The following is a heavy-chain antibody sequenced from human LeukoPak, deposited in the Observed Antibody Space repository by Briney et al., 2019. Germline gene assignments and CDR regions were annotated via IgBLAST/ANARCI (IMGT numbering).Heavy chain of an antibody. CDR1: GYTFTTYN. Sequence: GASVKVSCKASGYTFTTYNMHWVRQAPGQRPEWMGWIDPESGGTNYAHSFQGRVTITRDTSISTVYMELSSLRSGDTAVYYCARDWDQLIRAKGGPPRYFYFMDVWGKGTSVIVSS. D-gene: IGHD3-9*01. CDR2: IDPESGGT. V-gene: IGHV1-2*07. CDR3: ARDWDQLIRAKGGPPRYFYFMDV. J-gene: IGHJ6*03.